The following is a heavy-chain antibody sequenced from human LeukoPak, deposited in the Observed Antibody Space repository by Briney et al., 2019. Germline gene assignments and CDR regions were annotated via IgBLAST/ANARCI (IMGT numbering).Heavy chain of an antibody. CDR2: IYPSGST. J-gene: IGHJ4*02. Sequence: SETLSLTCTVSGGSISSGSYYWSWIRQPAGKGLEWIGRIYPSGSTNYNPSLKSRVTISVDTSKNQFSLKLSSVTAADTAVYYCASSPRSGGNNYFDYWGQGTLVTVSS. CDR1: GGSISSGSYY. V-gene: IGHV4-61*02. CDR3: ASSPRSGGNNYFDY. D-gene: IGHD3-3*01.